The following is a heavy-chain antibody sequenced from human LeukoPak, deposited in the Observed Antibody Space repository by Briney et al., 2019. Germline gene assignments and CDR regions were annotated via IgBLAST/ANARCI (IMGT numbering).Heavy chain of an antibody. Sequence: SGTLSLTCAVSGGSISSSNWWSWVRQPPGKGLEWIGEIYHSGSTNYNPSLKSRVTISVDKSKNQFSLKLSSVTAADTAVYYCARDSGSYYNGAFDYWGQGTLVTVFS. D-gene: IGHD1-26*01. CDR3: ARDSGSYYNGAFDY. CDR2: IYHSGST. J-gene: IGHJ4*02. CDR1: GGSISSSNW. V-gene: IGHV4-4*02.